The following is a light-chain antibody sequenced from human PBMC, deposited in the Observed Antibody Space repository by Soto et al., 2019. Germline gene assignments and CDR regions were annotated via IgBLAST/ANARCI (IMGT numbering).Light chain of an antibody. CDR1: NSNIRSNT. CDR2: GNS. Sequence: QSVLTQPPSASGTPGQRVTISCSGSNSNIRSNTVNWYQQLPGTAPKLLIYGNSQRPSGVPDRFSGSKSGTSASLAISGLQSEDEADYYCAAWDDSLSGYVFGTGTKLTVL. J-gene: IGLJ1*01. CDR3: AAWDDSLSGYV. V-gene: IGLV1-44*01.